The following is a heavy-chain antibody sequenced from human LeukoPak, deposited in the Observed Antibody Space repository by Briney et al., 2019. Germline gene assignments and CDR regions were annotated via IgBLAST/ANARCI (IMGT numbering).Heavy chain of an antibody. V-gene: IGHV1-2*02. CDR3: ASGGYSGYDSIQLWFCLHY. CDR1: GYTFTRYY. J-gene: IGHJ4*02. Sequence: ASVKVSCKASGYTFTRYYMHWVRQAPGQGLEWMGWINPNSGGTNYAQKIQGRVTMTRDTSTSTAYMKLSRRRSDDTAVYYCASGGYSGYDSIQLWFCLHYWRQGPLVTVS. D-gene: IGHD5-12*01. CDR2: INPNSGGT.